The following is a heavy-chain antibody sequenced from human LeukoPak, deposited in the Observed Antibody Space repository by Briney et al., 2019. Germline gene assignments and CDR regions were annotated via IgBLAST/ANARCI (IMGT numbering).Heavy chain of an antibody. CDR3: ARGRITIFGVVTPFDY. D-gene: IGHD3-3*01. V-gene: IGHV4-38-2*02. J-gene: IGHJ4*02. Sequence: IPSETLSLTCTVSGGSISSYYWSWIRQPPGKGLEWIGSIYHSGSTYYNPSLKSRVTISVDTSKNQFSLKPSSVTAADTAVYYCARGRITIFGVVTPFDYWGQGTLVTVSS. CDR2: IYHSGST. CDR1: GGSISSYY.